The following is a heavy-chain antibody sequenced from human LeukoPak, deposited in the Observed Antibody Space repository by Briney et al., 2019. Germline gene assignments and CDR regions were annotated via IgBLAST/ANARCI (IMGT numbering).Heavy chain of an antibody. CDR1: GGSISGYY. CDR3: ARHYVFVSGGSSFDY. J-gene: IGHJ4*02. CDR2: IYSSGST. Sequence: SETLSLTCTVSGGSISGYYWSWIRQPPGKGLEWIGYIYSSGSTNYNPSLKSRITISLDTSKNQFSLNLNSVTAADTAVYYCARHYVFVSGGSSFDYWDQGTLVTVSS. D-gene: IGHD3-16*01. V-gene: IGHV4-59*08.